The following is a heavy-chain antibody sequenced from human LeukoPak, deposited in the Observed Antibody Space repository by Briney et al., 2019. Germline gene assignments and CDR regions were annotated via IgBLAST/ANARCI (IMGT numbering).Heavy chain of an antibody. V-gene: IGHV1-2*02. CDR3: ARDQEGSGWLLDS. Sequence: ASVKVSCKASGYTFTGYYMHWVRQAPGQGLEWMGWINPNSGGTNYAQKFQGRVTMTRDTSISTAYMELSRLRSDDTAVYYCARDQEGSGWLLDSWGQGTLVTVSS. J-gene: IGHJ4*02. D-gene: IGHD6-19*01. CDR1: GYTFTGYY. CDR2: INPNSGGT.